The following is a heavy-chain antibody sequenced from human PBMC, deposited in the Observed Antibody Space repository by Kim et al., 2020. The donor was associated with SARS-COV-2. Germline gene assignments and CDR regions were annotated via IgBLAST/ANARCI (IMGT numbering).Heavy chain of an antibody. D-gene: IGHD4-17*01. CDR3: ASHYGDYEYYFDY. Sequence: YNPSHKRQVTISVDTSKTQFCLKLSSVTAADTSVYYCASHYGDYEYYFDYWGQGTLVTVSS. V-gene: IGHV4-61*07. J-gene: IGHJ4*02.